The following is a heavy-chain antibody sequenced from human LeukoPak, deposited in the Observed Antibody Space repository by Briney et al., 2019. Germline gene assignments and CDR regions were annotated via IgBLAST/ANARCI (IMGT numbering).Heavy chain of an antibody. J-gene: IGHJ4*02. D-gene: IGHD6-19*01. CDR3: ARSAVADTLSAYYFGY. V-gene: IGHV1-18*01. CDR1: GYTFITYD. Sequence: ASVKVSCKASGYTFITYDISWVRQAPGQGLEWMGWISAHNGNTNYAQKLQGRVTMTTESSTNTAYMELRSLRSDDTAVYYCARSAVADTLSAYYFGYWGQGTLVTVSS. CDR2: ISAHNGNT.